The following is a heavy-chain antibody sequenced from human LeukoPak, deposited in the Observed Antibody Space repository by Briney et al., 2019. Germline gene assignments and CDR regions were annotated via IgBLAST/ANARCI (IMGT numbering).Heavy chain of an antibody. CDR2: IKQDGSEK. CDR3: ARAGLDSSGYYFVGY. Sequence: PGGSLRLSCAASGFTFSSYWMSWVRQAPGKGLEWVANIKQDGSEKYYVDSVKGRFTISRDNAKNSLYLQMNSLRAEDTAVYYCARAGLDSSGYYFVGYWGQGTLVTVSS. D-gene: IGHD3-22*01. CDR1: GFTFSSYW. J-gene: IGHJ4*02. V-gene: IGHV3-7*01.